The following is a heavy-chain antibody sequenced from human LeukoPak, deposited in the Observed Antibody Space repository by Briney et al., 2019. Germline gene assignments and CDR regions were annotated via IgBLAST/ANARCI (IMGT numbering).Heavy chain of an antibody. CDR1: GYTFTTYG. CDR3: ARDRMDTGTYFDY. J-gene: IGHJ4*02. V-gene: IGHV1-18*01. D-gene: IGHD5-18*01. CDR2: ISTYNGNT. Sequence: ASVKVSCKSSGYTFTTYGITWVRQAPGQGLEWMGWISTYNGNTNYAQKLQGRVTMTTDTSTSTAYMELRSLRSDDTAMYYCARDRMDTGTYFDYWGQGTLVAVSS.